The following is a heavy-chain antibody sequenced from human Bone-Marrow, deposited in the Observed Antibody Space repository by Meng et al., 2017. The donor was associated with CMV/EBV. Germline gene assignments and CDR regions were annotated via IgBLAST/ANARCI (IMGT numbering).Heavy chain of an antibody. J-gene: IGHJ6*02. CDR2: IIPIFGTA. V-gene: IGHV1-69*06. CDR3: ARDGYYDSSGYYYDYYYGMDV. CDR1: GGTFSSYA. D-gene: IGHD3-22*01. Sequence: SVKVSCKASGGTFSSYAISWVRQAPGQGLEWMGGIIPIFGTANYAQKFQGRVTITADKSTSTAYMELSSLRSEDTAVYYCARDGYYDSSGYYYDYYYGMDVWGQGTTVTVSS.